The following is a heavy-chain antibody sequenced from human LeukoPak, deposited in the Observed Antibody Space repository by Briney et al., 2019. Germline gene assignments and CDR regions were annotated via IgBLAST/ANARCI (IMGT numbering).Heavy chain of an antibody. CDR2: ISAYNGNT. D-gene: IGHD3-22*01. J-gene: IGHJ5*02. CDR3: ARSFYDSSGKGEGYNWFDP. V-gene: IGHV1-18*01. CDR1: GYTFTSYG. Sequence: ASVKVSCKASGYTFTSYGISWVRQAPGQGLEWMGWISAYNGNTNYAQKLQGRVTMTTDTSTSTAYMELRSLRSDDTAVYYCARSFYDSSGKGEGYNWFDPWAREPWSPSPQ.